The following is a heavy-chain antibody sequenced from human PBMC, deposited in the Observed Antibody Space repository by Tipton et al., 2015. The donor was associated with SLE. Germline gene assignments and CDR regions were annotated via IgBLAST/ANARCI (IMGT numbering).Heavy chain of an antibody. D-gene: IGHD5-24*01. Sequence: QLVQSGAEVKRPGASVKLSCKPSGYTFINHYMHWVRQAPGQGLEWMGIINPGGGSTSIAQKFQGRVTMTRDTSTSTIYMELSSLRSEDTAVYYCAREVGDAYNFRDYYYGMDVWGQGTTVTVSS. CDR3: AREVGDAYNFRDYYYGMDV. V-gene: IGHV1-46*01. CDR1: GYTFINHY. J-gene: IGHJ6*02. CDR2: INPGGGST.